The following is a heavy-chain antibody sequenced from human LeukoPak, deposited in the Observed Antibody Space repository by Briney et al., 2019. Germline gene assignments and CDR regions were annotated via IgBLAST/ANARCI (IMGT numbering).Heavy chain of an antibody. CDR1: GYTFTSYD. CDR3: ARWHYDSSGFDY. V-gene: IGHV1-8*01. CDR2: MNPNSGNT. J-gene: IGHJ4*02. D-gene: IGHD3-22*01. Sequence: ASVRVSCKASGYTFTSYDINWVRQATGQGLEWMGWMNPNSGNTGYAQKFQGRVTMTRNTSISTAYMELSSLRSEDTAVHYCARWHYDSSGFDYWGQGTLVTVSS.